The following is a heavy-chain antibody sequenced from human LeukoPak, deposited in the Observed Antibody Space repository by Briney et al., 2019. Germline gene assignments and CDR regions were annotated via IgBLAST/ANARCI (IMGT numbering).Heavy chain of an antibody. CDR2: INPNSGGT. CDR3: ARDSTPYYYDSSGVSPPFGSYYYYYGMDV. V-gene: IGHV1-2*02. CDR1: GYTFTGYY. J-gene: IGHJ6*02. D-gene: IGHD3-22*01. Sequence: GASVKVSCKASGYTFTGYYMHWVRQAPGQGLEWMGWINPNSGGTNYAQKFQGRVTMTRDTSISTAYMELSRLRSDDTAVYYCARDSTPYYYDSSGVSPPFGSYYYYYGMDVWGQGTTVTVSS.